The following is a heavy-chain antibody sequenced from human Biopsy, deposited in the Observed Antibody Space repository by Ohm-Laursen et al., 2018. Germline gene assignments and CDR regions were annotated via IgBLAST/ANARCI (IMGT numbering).Heavy chain of an antibody. CDR1: GDTFSRSA. CDR2: IVPIVGVT. D-gene: IGHD3-10*01. V-gene: IGHV1-69*04. Sequence: EASVKVSCNASGDTFSRSAFFWVRQAPGQGLVYLGRIVPIVGVTNYAQIFQGRITLTADKSTFMVYMELSRLRSDDTAIYYCARGGSGSGHYGMDVWGQGATVSVSS. CDR3: ARGGSGSGHYGMDV. J-gene: IGHJ6*02.